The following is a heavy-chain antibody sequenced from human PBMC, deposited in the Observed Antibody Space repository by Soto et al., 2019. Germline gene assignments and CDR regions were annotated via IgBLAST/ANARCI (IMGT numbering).Heavy chain of an antibody. CDR2: ISFDGNNE. V-gene: IGHV3-30-3*01. J-gene: IGHJ6*02. CDR3: ARDWSRSVGSYYGMDV. CDR1: GFTFSSYA. D-gene: IGHD3-3*01. Sequence: GGSLRLSCAGSGFTFSSYAMHWVRQAPGKGLEWVAVISFDGNNEYYADSVKGRFTISRDSSKNTLFLQMNSLRPEDTAVYYCARDWSRSVGSYYGMDVWGQGTTVTVSS.